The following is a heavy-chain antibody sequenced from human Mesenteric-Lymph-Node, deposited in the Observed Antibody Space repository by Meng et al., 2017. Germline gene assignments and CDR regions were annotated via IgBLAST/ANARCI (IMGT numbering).Heavy chain of an antibody. Sequence: QVQLVESGGGVVQPGRSLSLSCAASGFSFSSYGMHWVRQAPGKGLEWLAVIWYDGTNKYYADSVKDRFTISRDNSKNMLYLQMNSLRVDDTAVYYCARGEQLVRPQFEYWGQGTLVTVSS. CDR2: IWYDGTNK. J-gene: IGHJ4*02. V-gene: IGHV3-33*01. CDR1: GFSFSSYG. D-gene: IGHD6-13*01. CDR3: ARGEQLVRPQFEY.